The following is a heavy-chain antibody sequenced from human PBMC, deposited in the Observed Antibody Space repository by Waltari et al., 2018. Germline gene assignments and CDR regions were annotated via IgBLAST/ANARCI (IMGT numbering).Heavy chain of an antibody. J-gene: IGHJ6*03. CDR3: ARGARAYYYYYMDV. V-gene: IGHV4-59*01. CDR2: IYYSGST. CDR1: GGSISSYY. Sequence: QVQLQESGPGLVKPSETLSLTCTLSGGSISSYYWSWIRQPPGKGLEWIGYIYYSGSTNYNPSLKSRVTISVDTSKTQFSLKLSSVTAADTAVYYCARGARAYYYYYMDVWGKGTTVTISS.